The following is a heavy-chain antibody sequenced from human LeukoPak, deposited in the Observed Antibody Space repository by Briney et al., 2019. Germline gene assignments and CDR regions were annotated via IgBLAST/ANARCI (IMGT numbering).Heavy chain of an antibody. J-gene: IGHJ4*02. Sequence: SETLSLTCTVSGGSISSYYWSWIRQPPGKGLEWIGYIYCSGSTNYNPSLKSRVTISVDTSKNQFSLKLSSVTAADTAVYHCARAHMIQFDYWGQGTLVTVSS. CDR2: IYCSGST. D-gene: IGHD3-16*01. V-gene: IGHV4-59*01. CDR1: GGSISSYY. CDR3: ARAHMIQFDY.